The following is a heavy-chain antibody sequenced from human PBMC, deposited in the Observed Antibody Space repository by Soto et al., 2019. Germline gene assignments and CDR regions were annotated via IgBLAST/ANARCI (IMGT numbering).Heavy chain of an antibody. CDR3: ARGLGSGYYYYGMDI. Sequence: PGESLKISCKGSGYSFTSYWIGWVRQMPGKGLEWMGIIYPGDSDTRYSPSFQGQVTISADKSISTAYLQWGSLKASDTAMYYCARGLGSGYYYYGMDIWGQGTTVTVSS. CDR1: GYSFTSYW. J-gene: IGHJ6*02. D-gene: IGHD3-10*01. V-gene: IGHV5-51*01. CDR2: IYPGDSDT.